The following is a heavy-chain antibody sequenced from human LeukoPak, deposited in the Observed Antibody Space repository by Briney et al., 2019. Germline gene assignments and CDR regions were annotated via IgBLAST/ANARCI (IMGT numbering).Heavy chain of an antibody. J-gene: IGHJ4*02. CDR2: ISSSSSTI. CDR3: ARDYDYYGSGSYGY. Sequence: PGGSLRLSCAASGFTFSTYSMTWVRQAPGKGLEWVSYISSSSSTIYYADSVKGRFTISRDNAKNSLYLQMNSLRAEDTAVYYCARDYDYYGSGSYGYWGQGTLVTVSS. V-gene: IGHV3-48*01. CDR1: GFTFSTYS. D-gene: IGHD3-10*01.